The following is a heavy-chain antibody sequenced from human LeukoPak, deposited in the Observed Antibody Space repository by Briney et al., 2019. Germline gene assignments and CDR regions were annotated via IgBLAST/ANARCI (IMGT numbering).Heavy chain of an antibody. Sequence: ASVKVSCKASGYTFTSYGISWVRQAPGQGLEWMGWISAYNGNTNYAQKFQGRVTMTRNTSISTAYTELSSLRSEDTAVYYCARVVGRLWFGELNFDPWGQGTLVTVSS. J-gene: IGHJ5*02. D-gene: IGHD3-10*01. CDR1: GYTFTSYG. CDR3: ARVVGRLWFGELNFDP. V-gene: IGHV1-18*01. CDR2: ISAYNGNT.